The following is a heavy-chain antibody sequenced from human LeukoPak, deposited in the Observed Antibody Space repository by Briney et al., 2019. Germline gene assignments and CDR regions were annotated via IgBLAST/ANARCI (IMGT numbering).Heavy chain of an antibody. V-gene: IGHV4-59*01. D-gene: IGHD3-22*01. J-gene: IGHJ5*02. CDR3: ARGADYYDSSGYYPAGWFDP. CDR2: IYYSGST. CDR1: GGSISSYY. Sequence: SETLSLTCTVSGGSISSYYWSWIRQPPGKGLEWIGYIYYSGSTNYNPSLKSRVTISVDTSKNQFSLKLSSVTAADTAVYYCARGADYYDSSGYYPAGWFDPWGQGILVTVSS.